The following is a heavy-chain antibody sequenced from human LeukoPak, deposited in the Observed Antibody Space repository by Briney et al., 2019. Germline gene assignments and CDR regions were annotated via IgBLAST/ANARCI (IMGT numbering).Heavy chain of an antibody. Sequence: GSXRLSCAXSGFTFSDYYMSWIRQAPGKXLEGVSYISSSGSTIYYADSVKGRFTISRDNAKNSLYLQMNSLRAEDTAVYYCARGGGDSGYEDYWGQGTLVTVSS. CDR2: ISSSGSTI. J-gene: IGHJ4*02. CDR3: ARGGGDSGYEDY. V-gene: IGHV3-11*01. D-gene: IGHD5-12*01. CDR1: GFTFSDYY.